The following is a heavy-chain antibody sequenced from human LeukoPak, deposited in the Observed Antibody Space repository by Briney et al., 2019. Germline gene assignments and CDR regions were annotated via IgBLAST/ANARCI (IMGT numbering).Heavy chain of an antibody. CDR1: RFTFSSAD. D-gene: IGHD6-13*01. CDR3: VREPAQHLAPLDWYFDL. V-gene: IGHV3-13*01. Sequence: GGSLRLSCAASRFTFSSADLHWVRQVTGKGLEWVSAIGTGGDTYYADSVRGRFTISRDNAMNSLYLQMNSLRAEDTAVYYCVREPAQHLAPLDWYFDLWGRGTLVTVSS. CDR2: IGTGGDT. J-gene: IGHJ2*01.